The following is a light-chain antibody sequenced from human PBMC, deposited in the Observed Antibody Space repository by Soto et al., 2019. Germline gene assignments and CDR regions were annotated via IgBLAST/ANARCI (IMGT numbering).Light chain of an antibody. Sequence: QSALTQPASVSGSPGQSITISCTGTSSDIGAYNYVSWYQQYPGKVPKLMIFDVSNRPSGVSNRFSGSKSGNTASLTISGLQAEDEADYYCSSYTTSSTVVFGGGTQLTVL. V-gene: IGLV2-14*01. CDR2: DVS. CDR3: SSYTTSSTVV. CDR1: SSDIGAYNY. J-gene: IGLJ2*01.